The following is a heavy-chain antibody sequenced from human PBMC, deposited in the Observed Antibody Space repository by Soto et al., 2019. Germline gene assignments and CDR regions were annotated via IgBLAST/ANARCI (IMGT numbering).Heavy chain of an antibody. CDR1: GDSIRHYN. D-gene: IGHD3-10*01. CDR3: ARRDPNGVSWFDP. V-gene: IGHV4-59*08. Sequence: SETLSLTCTISGDSIRHYNWNWIRQPPGKGLEWIGCIFGSGSTNYNPSLKGRVTISVDTSNYQFSLKLTSVTATDTAIYYCARRDPNGVSWFDPWGRGTLVTVSS. J-gene: IGHJ5*02. CDR2: IFGSGST.